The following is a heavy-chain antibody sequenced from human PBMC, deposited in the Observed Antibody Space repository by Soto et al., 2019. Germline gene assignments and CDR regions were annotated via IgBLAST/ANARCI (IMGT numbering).Heavy chain of an antibody. CDR2: IYPGDSDT. V-gene: IGHV5-51*01. D-gene: IGHD3-10*01. J-gene: IGHJ6*02. CDR1: GYSFTSYW. Sequence: PGESLKISCKGSGYSFTSYWIGWVRQMPGKGLEWMGIIYPGDSDTRYSPSFQGQVTISADKSISTAYLQWSSLKASDTAMYYCASSYGSGSYQGRYYYYGMDVWGQGTTVTVSS. CDR3: ASSYGSGSYQGRYYYYGMDV.